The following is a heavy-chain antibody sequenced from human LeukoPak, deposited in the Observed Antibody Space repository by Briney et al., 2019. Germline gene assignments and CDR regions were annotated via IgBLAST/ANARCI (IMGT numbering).Heavy chain of an antibody. CDR1: GFTISRHW. D-gene: IGHD6-19*01. V-gene: IGHV3-7*01. J-gene: IGHJ4*02. CDR3: ARVCVSGWTECMDS. CDR2: IKRDGREK. Sequence: PGGSLRLSCAASGFTISRHWMTWVRQAPGKGLEWVANIKRDGREKNYVDSVKGRFSISRDNVENSLHLQMNSLRAEDTAVYYCARVCVSGWTECMDSWGQGTLVTVSS.